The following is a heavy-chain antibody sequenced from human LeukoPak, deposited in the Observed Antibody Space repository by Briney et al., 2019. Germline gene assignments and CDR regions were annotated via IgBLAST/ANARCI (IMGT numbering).Heavy chain of an antibody. J-gene: IGHJ6*03. CDR1: GFTFSNYA. Sequence: GGSLRLSCAASGFTFSNYAMHWVRQAPGKGREGGAVISYDGSNNYYADSVKGRFTISRDNSKNTLYLQMSSLRAEDTAVYYCARSLATSYYYMDVWGKGTTVTVSS. V-gene: IGHV3-30*04. D-gene: IGHD5-12*01. CDR2: ISYDGSNN. CDR3: ARSLATSYYYMDV.